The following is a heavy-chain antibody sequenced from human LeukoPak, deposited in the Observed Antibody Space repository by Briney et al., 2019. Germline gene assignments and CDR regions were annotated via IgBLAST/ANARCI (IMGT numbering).Heavy chain of an antibody. V-gene: IGHV4-59*08. Sequence: PSETLSLTCTVSGGXISGYYYNWIRQPPGKGPEWIGYIYYSGSTNCNPSLRSRVTISVDTSKSQFSLKLSSVTAADTAVYYCARLYSGSLDYWGQGTLVTVSS. D-gene: IGHD3-10*01. CDR2: IYYSGST. J-gene: IGHJ4*02. CDR3: ARLYSGSLDY. CDR1: GGXISGYY.